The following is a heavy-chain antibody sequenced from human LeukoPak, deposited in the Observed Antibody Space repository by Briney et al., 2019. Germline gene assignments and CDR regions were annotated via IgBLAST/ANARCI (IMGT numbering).Heavy chain of an antibody. CDR3: AREDVNYYDSSGPFDY. J-gene: IGHJ4*02. V-gene: IGHV4-39*07. Sequence: PSETLSLTCTVSGGSISSSSYYWGWIRQPPGKGLEWIGNIYYSGITDYNPSLKSRVTISVDTSKNQFSLKLSSVTAADTAVYYCAREDVNYYDSSGPFDYWGQGTLVTVSS. CDR1: GGSISSSSYY. D-gene: IGHD3-22*01. CDR2: IYYSGIT.